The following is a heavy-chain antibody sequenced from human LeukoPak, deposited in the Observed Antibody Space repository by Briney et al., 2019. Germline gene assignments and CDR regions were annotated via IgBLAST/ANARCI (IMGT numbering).Heavy chain of an antibody. CDR1: GGTFSTYV. Sequence: SVKVSCKASGGTFSTYVISWVRQAPGQGLEWMGGIIPIFGTANYAQKFQGRVTITADESTSTAYMELSSLRSEDTAVYYCARGRYYYDSSGYYYVPTFDYWGQGTLVTVSS. CDR3: ARGRYYYDSSGYYYVPTFDY. D-gene: IGHD3-22*01. CDR2: IIPIFGTA. V-gene: IGHV1-69*13. J-gene: IGHJ4*02.